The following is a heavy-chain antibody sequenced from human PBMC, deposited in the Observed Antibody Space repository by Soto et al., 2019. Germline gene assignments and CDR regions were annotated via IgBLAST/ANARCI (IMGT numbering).Heavy chain of an antibody. J-gene: IGHJ4*02. CDR1: GFTFSSHA. D-gene: IGHD6-13*01. Sequence: GGALRLSCTASGFTFSSHAMTWVRQAPWKGLEWVSGLSDSGISIYYADSVKDRLTISRDNSKNTLYLQIHTLRAEDTAVYYCAKVSSSWSAGFFDLLAQATLVTVSS. CDR3: AKVSSSWSAGFFDL. CDR2: LSDSGISI. V-gene: IGHV3-23*01.